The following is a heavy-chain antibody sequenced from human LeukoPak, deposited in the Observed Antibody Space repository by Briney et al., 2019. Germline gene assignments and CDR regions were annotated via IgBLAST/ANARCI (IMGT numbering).Heavy chain of an antibody. CDR2: TRNKANSYTT. J-gene: IGHJ3*02. CDR3: ARDLLRYSSSWGGAFDI. CDR1: GFTFSDHY. Sequence: GGSLRLSCAASGFTFSDHYMDWVRQAPGKGLEWVGRTRNKANSYTTEYAASEKGRFTISRDDSKNSLYLQMNSLKTEDTAVYYCARDLLRYSSSWGGAFDIWGQGTMVTVSS. D-gene: IGHD6-13*01. V-gene: IGHV3-72*01.